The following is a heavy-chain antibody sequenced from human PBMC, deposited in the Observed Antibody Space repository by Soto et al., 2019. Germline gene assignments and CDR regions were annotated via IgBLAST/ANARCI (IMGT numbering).Heavy chain of an antibody. CDR2: ISGSGGST. D-gene: IGHD3-22*01. J-gene: IGHJ4*02. V-gene: IGHV3-23*01. Sequence: GGSLRLSCAASGFTFSSYAMSWVRQAPGKGLEWVSAISGSGGSTYYADSVKGRFTISRDNSKNTLYLQMNSLRAEDTAVYYCAKVRRHYYDSSGYFGYWGQGTLVTVSS. CDR1: GFTFSSYA. CDR3: AKVRRHYYDSSGYFGY.